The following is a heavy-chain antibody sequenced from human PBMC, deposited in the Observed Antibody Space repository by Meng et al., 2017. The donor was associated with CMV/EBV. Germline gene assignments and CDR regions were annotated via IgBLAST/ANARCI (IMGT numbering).Heavy chain of an antibody. V-gene: IGHV3-30*02. J-gene: IGHJ5*02. CDR2: IRYDGSNK. D-gene: IGHD2-21*01. CDR1: GFTFSSYG. Sequence: GESLKISCPASGFTFSSYGMHWVRQAPGKGLEWVAFIRYDGSNKYYADSVKGRFTISRDNSKNTLYLQMNSLRAEDTAVYYCAKDHVVVIALPPNWFDPWGQGTLVTVSS. CDR3: AKDHVVVIALPPNWFDP.